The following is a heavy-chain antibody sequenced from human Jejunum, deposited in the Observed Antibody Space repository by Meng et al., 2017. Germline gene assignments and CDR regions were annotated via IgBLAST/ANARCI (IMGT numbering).Heavy chain of an antibody. J-gene: IGHJ4*01. CDR3: VRTSNWSLDY. CDR1: GDNVSSNSAA. V-gene: IGHV6-1*01. CDR2: TYYRSKWYN. D-gene: IGHD6-13*01. Sequence: QVQLQQSVRVLVKPPQTLSLTCAISGDNVSSNSAAWNWIRQSPSRGLEWLRRTYYRSKWYNDYAESVKSRITINPDTSKNQFSLQLNSVTPEDTAVYYCVRTSNWSLDYWGQGTLVTVSS.